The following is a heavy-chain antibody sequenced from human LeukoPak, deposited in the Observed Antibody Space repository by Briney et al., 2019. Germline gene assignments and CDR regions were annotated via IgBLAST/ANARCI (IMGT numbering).Heavy chain of an antibody. Sequence: ASVKVSCKASGYTFTGYYMHWVRQAPGQGLEWMGWINPNSGGTNYAQKLQGRVTMTTDTSTSTAYMELRSLRSDDTAVYYCARVVAVAGTIDWFDPWGQGTLVTVSS. V-gene: IGHV1-2*02. D-gene: IGHD6-19*01. CDR2: INPNSGGT. CDR1: GYTFTGYY. CDR3: ARVVAVAGTIDWFDP. J-gene: IGHJ5*02.